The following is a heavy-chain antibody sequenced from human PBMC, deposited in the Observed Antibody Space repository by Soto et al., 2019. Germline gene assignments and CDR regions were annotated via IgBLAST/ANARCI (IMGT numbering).Heavy chain of an antibody. V-gene: IGHV1-8*01. CDR1: GYTFTSYD. CDR2: MNPNSGNT. CDR3: ARPSYGDYSYYFDY. J-gene: IGHJ4*02. Sequence: ASVKVSCKASGYTFTSYDINWVRQATGQGLEWMGWMNPNSGNTGYAQKFQGRVTMTRNTSISTAYMELSSLRSEDTAVYYCARPSYGDYSYYFDYWRQGTLVTVSS. D-gene: IGHD4-17*01.